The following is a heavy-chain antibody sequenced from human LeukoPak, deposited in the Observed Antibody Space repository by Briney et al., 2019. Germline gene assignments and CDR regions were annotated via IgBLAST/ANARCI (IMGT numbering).Heavy chain of an antibody. Sequence: GGSLRLSCAASGFTFSSYAMSWVRQAPGKGLEWVSGISGSGGNTHYADSEKGRFTISRDNAKSALFLQMNSLRAEDTAVYYCARGLHLPDFLSPYWGQGTLVTVSS. CDR2: ISGSGGNT. V-gene: IGHV3-23*01. CDR3: ARGLHLPDFLSPY. D-gene: IGHD1-14*01. CDR1: GFTFSSYA. J-gene: IGHJ4*02.